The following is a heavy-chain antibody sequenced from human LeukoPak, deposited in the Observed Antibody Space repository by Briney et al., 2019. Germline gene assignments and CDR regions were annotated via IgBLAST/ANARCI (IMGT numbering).Heavy chain of an antibody. D-gene: IGHD5-18*01. CDR1: GGSISSYC. J-gene: IGHJ4*02. CDR2: IYYSGST. CDR3: ARRGNSYGYDY. V-gene: IGHV4-59*01. Sequence: SETLSLTCNVSGGSISSYCCSWVRQPPGKGLEWIGYIYYSGSTNNNPYLKRRIPISVDTSKAQFFLKLSSVTAPDTAVDYGARRGNSYGYDYWGERALVTVSS.